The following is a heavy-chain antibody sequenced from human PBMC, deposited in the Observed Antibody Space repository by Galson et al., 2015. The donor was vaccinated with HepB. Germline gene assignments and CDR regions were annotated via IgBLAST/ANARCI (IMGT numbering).Heavy chain of an antibody. CDR3: TRAVWEVVVVTAIPSVFDY. D-gene: IGHD2-21*02. CDR2: IRSKAYGGTT. Sequence: SLRLSCAASGFTFGDYAMSWVRQAPGKGLEWVGFIRSKAYGGTTEYAASVKGRFTISRDDSKSIAYLQMNSLKTEDTAVYYCTRAVWEVVVVTAIPSVFDYWGQGTLVTVSS. V-gene: IGHV3-49*04. CDR1: GFTFGDYA. J-gene: IGHJ4*02.